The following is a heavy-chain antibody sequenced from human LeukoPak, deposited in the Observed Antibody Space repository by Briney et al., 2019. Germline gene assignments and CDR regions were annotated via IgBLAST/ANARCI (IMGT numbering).Heavy chain of an antibody. V-gene: IGHV3-30*18. J-gene: IGHJ3*02. CDR1: GFTFSSYG. CDR2: ISYDGSNK. Sequence: GGSLRLSCAASGFTFSSYGMHWVRQAPGKGLEGVAVISYDGSNKYYADSVKGRFTISRDNSKNTLYLQMNSLRAEDTAVYYCAKVFSSGWAFDTWGQGTMVTVSS. D-gene: IGHD3-22*01. CDR3: AKVFSSGWAFDT.